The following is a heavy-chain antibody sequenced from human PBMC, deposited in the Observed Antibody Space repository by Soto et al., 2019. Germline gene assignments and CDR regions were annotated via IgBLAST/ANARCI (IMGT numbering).Heavy chain of an antibody. J-gene: IGHJ4*02. CDR3: ARVSWELLRVFDY. CDR1: GYSISSGYY. V-gene: IGHV4-38-2*01. D-gene: IGHD1-26*01. Sequence: SEILSLTCAVSGYSISSGYYWGWIRQPPGKGLEWIGSIYHSGSTYYNPSLKSRVTISVDTSKNQFSLKLSSVTAADTAVYYCARVSWELLRVFDYWGQGTLVTVSS. CDR2: IYHSGST.